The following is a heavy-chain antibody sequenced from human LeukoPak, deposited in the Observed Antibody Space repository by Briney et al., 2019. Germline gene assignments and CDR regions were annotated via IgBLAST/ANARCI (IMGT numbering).Heavy chain of an antibody. D-gene: IGHD3-10*01. Sequence: GGSLRLSCAASGFTFSSYSMNWVRQAPGKGLEWVSSISSSSSYIYYADSVKGQFTISRDNAKNSLYLQMNSLRAEDTAVYYCARDLVARVRGFPDWFDPWGQGTLVTVSS. CDR3: ARDLVARVRGFPDWFDP. J-gene: IGHJ5*02. CDR1: GFTFSSYS. V-gene: IGHV3-21*01. CDR2: ISSSSSYI.